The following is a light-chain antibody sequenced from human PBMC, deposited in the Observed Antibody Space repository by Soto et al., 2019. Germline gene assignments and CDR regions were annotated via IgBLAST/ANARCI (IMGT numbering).Light chain of an antibody. V-gene: IGKV3-11*01. CDR3: QQRSNWIS. J-gene: IGKJ5*01. CDR2: DAS. Sequence: EIVLTQSPATLSLSPGERATLSCRASQRVSSYLAWYQQKPGQAPRLLIYDASNRATGIPARFSGSGSGTDFTLTIDSLEPEDFAVYHCQQRSNWISFGQGTRLEIK. CDR1: QRVSSY.